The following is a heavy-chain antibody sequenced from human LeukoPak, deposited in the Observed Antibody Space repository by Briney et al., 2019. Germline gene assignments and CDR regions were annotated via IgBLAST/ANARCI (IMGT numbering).Heavy chain of an antibody. D-gene: IGHD6-13*01. V-gene: IGHV1-8*01. Sequence: ASVKVSCKASGYTFTSYDINWVRQATGQGLEWMGWMNPNSGNTGYAQKFQGRVTMTTDTSTSTAYMELRSLRSDDTAVYYCARVLAALRDFDYWGQGTLVTVSS. J-gene: IGHJ4*02. CDR1: GYTFTSYD. CDR3: ARVLAALRDFDY. CDR2: MNPNSGNT.